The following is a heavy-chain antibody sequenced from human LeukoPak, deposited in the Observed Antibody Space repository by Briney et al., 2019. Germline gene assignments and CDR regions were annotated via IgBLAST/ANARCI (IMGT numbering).Heavy chain of an antibody. CDR2: VFYTGDT. D-gene: IGHD6-13*01. CDR3: ARHRIAAGFDP. CDR1: GGSISSFY. J-gene: IGHJ5*02. Sequence: SETLSLTCAVSGGSISSFYWSWIRQPPGKGLEWIGYVFYTGDTNSNPSLKSRVTMSLDTSKNQLSLRLTSVTAADTAVYYCARHRIAAGFDPWGQGTLVTVSS. V-gene: IGHV4-59*08.